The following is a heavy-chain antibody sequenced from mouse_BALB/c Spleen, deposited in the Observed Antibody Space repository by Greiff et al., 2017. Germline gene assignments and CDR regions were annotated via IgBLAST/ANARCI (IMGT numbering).Heavy chain of an antibody. Sequence: LVESGAELARPGASVKMSCKASGYTFTSYTMHWVKQRPGQGLEWIGYINPSSGYTNYNQKFKDKATLTADKSSSTAYMQLSSLTSEDSAVYYCARVPDWDVDYAMDYWGQGTSVTVSS. V-gene: IGHV1-4*01. J-gene: IGHJ4*01. D-gene: IGHD4-1*01. CDR1: GYTFTSYT. CDR3: ARVPDWDVDYAMDY. CDR2: INPSSGYT.